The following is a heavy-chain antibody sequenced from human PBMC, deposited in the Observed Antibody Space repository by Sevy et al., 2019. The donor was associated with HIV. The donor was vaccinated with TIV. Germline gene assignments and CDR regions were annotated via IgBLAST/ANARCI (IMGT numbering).Heavy chain of an antibody. D-gene: IGHD6-19*01. V-gene: IGHV5-51*01. CDR1: GYSFTSYW. Sequence: GESLKISCKGSGYSFTSYWIGWVRQMPGKGLEWMGIIYPGDSDTRYSPSFQGQVTISADKSISTAYLQWSSLKASDTTMYYCARLDQWLVLFDAFDIWCQGTMVTVSS. CDR3: ARLDQWLVLFDAFDI. J-gene: IGHJ3*02. CDR2: IYPGDSDT.